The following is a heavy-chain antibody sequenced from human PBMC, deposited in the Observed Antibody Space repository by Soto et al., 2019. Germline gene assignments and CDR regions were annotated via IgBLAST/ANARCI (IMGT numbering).Heavy chain of an antibody. CDR3: ATMGPGPILEDRFYYYVIDV. CDR2: ISYDGTKK. J-gene: IGHJ6*02. CDR1: GFTFNYYG. Sequence: QTQVVESGGGVVQPGTSLRLSCAASGFTFNYYGMHWVRQAPGKGLEWMAVISYDGTKKHYADSIKGRFAISRDNSRNKGYLQLNSLRPEDTAVYYCATMGPGPILEDRFYYYVIDVWGQGTTVTVSS. D-gene: IGHD3-10*02. V-gene: IGHV3-30*03.